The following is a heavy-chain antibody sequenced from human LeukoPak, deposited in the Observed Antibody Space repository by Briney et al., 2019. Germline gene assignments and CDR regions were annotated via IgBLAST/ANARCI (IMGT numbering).Heavy chain of an antibody. CDR3: ARGGDGYNRRFDY. CDR2: INPNSVDT. D-gene: IGHD5-24*01. CDR1: GYTFTGYY. Sequence: RASVKVSCKAPGYTFTGYYMHWVRQAPGQGRECMGCINPNSVDTIYAHNFQARVTMTRDTSISTAYMELSSLRSDDTAVYYCARGGDGYNRRFDYWGQGTLVTAFS. J-gene: IGHJ4*02. V-gene: IGHV1-2*02.